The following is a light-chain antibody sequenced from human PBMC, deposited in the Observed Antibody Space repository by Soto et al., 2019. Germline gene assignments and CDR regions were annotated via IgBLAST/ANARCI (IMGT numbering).Light chain of an antibody. J-gene: IGKJ3*01. CDR3: QQRSNWPPPT. V-gene: IGKV3-11*01. CDR2: DAS. CDR1: QSVGSY. Sequence: EIVLTQSPATLSLSPGERATLSCGASQSVGSYLAWYQQKPGQAPRLLIYDASNRATGIPARFSGSGSGTDFTLTISSLEPEDFAVYYCQQRSNWPPPTFGPGTKVDIK.